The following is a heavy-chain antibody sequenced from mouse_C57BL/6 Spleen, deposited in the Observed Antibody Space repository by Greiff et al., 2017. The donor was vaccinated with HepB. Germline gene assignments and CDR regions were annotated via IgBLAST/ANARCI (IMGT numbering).Heavy chain of an antibody. Sequence: EVQLQQSGPELVKPGASVKISCKASGYTFTDYYMNWVKQSHGKSLEWMGDINPNNGGTSYNQKFKGKATLTVDKSSSTAYMELRSLTSEDSAVYYCARSGYDYVYWYFDVWGTGTTVTVSS. CDR3: ARSGYDYVYWYFDV. V-gene: IGHV1-26*01. CDR1: GYTFTDYY. D-gene: IGHD2-4*01. CDR2: INPNNGGT. J-gene: IGHJ1*03.